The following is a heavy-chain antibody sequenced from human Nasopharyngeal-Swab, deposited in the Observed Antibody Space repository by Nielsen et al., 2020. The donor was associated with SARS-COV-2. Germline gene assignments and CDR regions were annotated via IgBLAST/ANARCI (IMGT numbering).Heavy chain of an antibody. V-gene: IGHV1-2*06. D-gene: IGHD3-10*01. J-gene: IGHJ4*02. CDR2: INPNSGGT. CDR1: GYTFTGYY. CDR3: ATAPYGSGSGDFLDY. Sequence: ASVKVSCKASGYTFTGYYMHWVRQAPGQGLEWMGRINPNSGGTNYAQKFQGRVTMTEDTSTDTAYMELSSLRSEDTAVYYCATAPYGSGSGDFLDYWGQGTLVTVSS.